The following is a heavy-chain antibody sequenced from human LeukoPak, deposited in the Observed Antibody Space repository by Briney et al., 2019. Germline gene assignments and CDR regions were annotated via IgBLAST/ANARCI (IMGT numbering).Heavy chain of an antibody. D-gene: IGHD2-2*01. CDR3: ARYCSSTSCYQYFQH. CDR1: GYSISSGYH. J-gene: IGHJ1*01. CDR2: MSHSGST. Sequence: SETLSLTCVVSGYSISSGYHWGWIRQPPGKGLEWIGSMSHSGSTYYNPSLKSRVTISVDTSKNQFSVKLRSVTAADTAVYYCARYCSSTSCYQYFQHWGQGTLVTVSS. V-gene: IGHV4-38-2*01.